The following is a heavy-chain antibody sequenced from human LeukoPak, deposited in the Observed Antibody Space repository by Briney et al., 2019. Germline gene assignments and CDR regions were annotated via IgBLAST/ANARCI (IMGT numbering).Heavy chain of an antibody. D-gene: IGHD6-13*01. CDR2: IDSRGTTI. Sequence: GGSLRLSCAASGFTFSSYTVNWVRQAPAKGLEWVSYIDSRGTTIYYADSVKGRFTISRDNAKNSLFLQMNSLRAEDTAVYYCARAVAAAGTVYDAFDRWGQGTMVTVSS. CDR1: GFTFSSYT. J-gene: IGHJ3*02. CDR3: ARAVAAAGTVYDAFDR. V-gene: IGHV3-48*03.